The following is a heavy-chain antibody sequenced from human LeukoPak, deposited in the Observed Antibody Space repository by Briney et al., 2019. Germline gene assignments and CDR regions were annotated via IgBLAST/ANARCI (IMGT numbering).Heavy chain of an antibody. D-gene: IGHD4-11*01. Sequence: GGSLRLSCAASGFTFSSYAMHWVRQAPGKGLEYVSTINSDGDSTYYANSVKGRFTMSRDNSKNTLYLQMGSLRPEDMAVYYCARGNSNYFHYYYMDVWGKGTTVTVSS. V-gene: IGHV3-64*01. J-gene: IGHJ6*03. CDR2: INSDGDST. CDR1: GFTFSSYA. CDR3: ARGNSNYFHYYYMDV.